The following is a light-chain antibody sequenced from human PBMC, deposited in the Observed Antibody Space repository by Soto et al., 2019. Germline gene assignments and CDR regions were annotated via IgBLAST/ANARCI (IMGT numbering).Light chain of an antibody. CDR2: GAF. CDR1: QSVTYN. J-gene: IGKJ4*01. CDR3: QQYKNWPPLT. Sequence: EIVMTQSPATLSVSPGETATLSCRASQSVTYNLAWYQQKPGQGPRLLIYGAFTRATGIPARFSGSGSGTEFTLTISSRQSEDFAVYYCQQYKNWPPLTFGGGTKVEI. V-gene: IGKV3-15*01.